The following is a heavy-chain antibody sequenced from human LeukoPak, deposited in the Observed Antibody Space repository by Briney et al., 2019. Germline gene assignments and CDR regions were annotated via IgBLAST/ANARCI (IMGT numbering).Heavy chain of an antibody. D-gene: IGHD2-15*01. CDR2: IHFSGST. CDR3: ARAFCSGGSCPTIDY. J-gene: IGHJ4*02. CDR1: GGSISSYY. Sequence: SETLSLTCTVSGGSISSYYWSWIRQPPGKGLEWIGYIHFSGSTNYNPSLKSRVTISVDTSKNQFSLKLNSVTAADTSVYYCARAFCSGGSCPTIDYWGQGTLVTVSS. V-gene: IGHV4-59*01.